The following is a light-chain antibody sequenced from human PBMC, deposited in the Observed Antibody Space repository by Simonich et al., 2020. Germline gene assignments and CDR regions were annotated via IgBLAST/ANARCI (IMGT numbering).Light chain of an antibody. Sequence: QSALTQPASVSGCPGQSITISCTGTSSDVGSYNLVSWYQQHPGKAPKLMIYEGSKRTSGVSNRFSGSKSGNTASLTISGLQDEDEADYYCCSYAGSSTWVFGGGTKLTVL. J-gene: IGLJ3*02. CDR3: CSYAGSSTWV. CDR1: SSDVGSYNL. CDR2: EGS. V-gene: IGLV2-23*01.